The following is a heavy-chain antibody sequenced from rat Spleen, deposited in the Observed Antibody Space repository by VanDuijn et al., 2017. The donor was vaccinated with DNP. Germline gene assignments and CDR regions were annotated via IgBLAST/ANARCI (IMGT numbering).Heavy chain of an antibody. J-gene: IGHJ2*01. D-gene: IGHD5-1*01. V-gene: IGHV5-7*01. Sequence: EVQLVESGGGLVQPGRSLKLSCAASGFTFSDYNMAWVRQAPKQGLEWVATISYDGSSTYYRDSVKGRFTISRDNAKSTLYLQMDSLRSEDTATYYCARGAGSYWGQGVMVTVSS. CDR2: ISYDGSST. CDR1: GFTFSDYN. CDR3: ARGAGSY.